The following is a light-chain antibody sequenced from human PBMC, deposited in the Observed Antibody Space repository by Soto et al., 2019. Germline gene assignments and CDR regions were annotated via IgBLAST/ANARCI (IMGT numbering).Light chain of an antibody. V-gene: IGKV3-20*01. J-gene: IGKJ3*01. CDR1: QSVSSKY. CDR3: QQYGSSLFT. CDR2: GTS. Sequence: DIVLTQSPGTLSLSPGERATLSCRASQSVSSKYLAWYQQKPGQPPRVLIYGTSIRATRIPERFSGGGSGTDFTLTITRLESEDFAVYYCQQYGSSLFTFGPGTKVDFK.